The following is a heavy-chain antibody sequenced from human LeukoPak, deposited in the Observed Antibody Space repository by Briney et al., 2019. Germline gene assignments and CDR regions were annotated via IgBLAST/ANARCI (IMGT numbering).Heavy chain of an antibody. J-gene: IGHJ4*02. V-gene: IGHV3-21*01. Sequence: GGSLRLSCAASGFTFSSYSMNWVRQAPGKGLEWVSSISSSSSYIYYADSMKGRFTISRDNAKNSLYLQMNSLRAEDTAVYFCARDCVLSSHYFVYWGQGTLVTVFS. CDR2: ISSSSSYI. D-gene: IGHD2/OR15-2a*01. CDR1: GFTFSSYS. CDR3: ARDCVLSSHYFVY.